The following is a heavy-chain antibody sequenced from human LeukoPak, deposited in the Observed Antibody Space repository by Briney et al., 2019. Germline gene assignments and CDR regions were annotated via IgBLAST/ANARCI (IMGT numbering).Heavy chain of an antibody. J-gene: IGHJ6*02. Sequence: GASVKVSCKASGYTFTSYGISWVRQAPGQGLEWMGWISAYNGNTNYAQKLQGRVTMTTDTSTSTAYMELRSLRSDDTAVYYCAGSLGARPYGYYYGMDVWGQGTTVTVSS. CDR2: ISAYNGNT. D-gene: IGHD1-26*01. CDR1: GYTFTSYG. V-gene: IGHV1-18*01. CDR3: AGSLGARPYGYYYGMDV.